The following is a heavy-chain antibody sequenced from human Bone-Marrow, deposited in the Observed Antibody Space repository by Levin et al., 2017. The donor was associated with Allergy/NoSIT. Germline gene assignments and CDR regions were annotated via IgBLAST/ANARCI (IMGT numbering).Heavy chain of an antibody. V-gene: IGHV3-9*01. J-gene: IGHJ4*02. D-gene: IGHD2-21*02. CDR3: AKIGAWDNVGSPEVDY. CDR2: ISGNSDTL. CDR1: GFTFDDYA. Sequence: SLKISCAASGFTFDDYAMHWVRQPPGKGLEWVCSISGNSDTLAYADSVEARFTISRDNAKNSLYLQMNSLRPEDTAFYYCAKIGAWDNVGSPEVDYWGQGTLVTVSS.